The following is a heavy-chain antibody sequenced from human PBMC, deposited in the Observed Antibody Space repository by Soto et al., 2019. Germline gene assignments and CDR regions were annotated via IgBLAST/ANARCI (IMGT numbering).Heavy chain of an antibody. CDR2: ISGSGGST. J-gene: IGHJ4*02. CDR1: GFTFSSYA. CDR3: AKDHQGSPYYDILTGQAPFDY. Sequence: GGSLRLSCAASGFTFSSYAMSWVRQAPGKGLEWVSAISGSGGSTYYADSVKGRFTISRDNSKNTLYLQMNSLRAEDTAVYYCAKDHQGSPYYDILTGQAPFDYWGQGTLVTAPQ. D-gene: IGHD3-9*01. V-gene: IGHV3-23*01.